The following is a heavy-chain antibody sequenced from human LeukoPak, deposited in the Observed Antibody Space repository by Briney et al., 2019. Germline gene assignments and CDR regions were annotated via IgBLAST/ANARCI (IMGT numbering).Heavy chain of an antibody. CDR2: IIPIFGTA. CDR1: GGTFSSYA. D-gene: IGHD4-17*01. J-gene: IGHJ6*03. CDR3: ARVYGDGDYTINPQPYYYYYYMDV. V-gene: IGHV1-69*13. Sequence: SVKVSCKASGGTFSSYAISWVRQAPGQGLEWMGRIIPIFGTANYAQKFQGKVTITADESTSTAYMELSSLRSEDTAVYYCARVYGDGDYTINPQPYYYYYYMDVWGKGTTVTVSS.